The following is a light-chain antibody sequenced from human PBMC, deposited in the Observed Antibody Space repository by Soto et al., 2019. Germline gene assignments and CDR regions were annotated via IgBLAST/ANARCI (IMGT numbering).Light chain of an antibody. CDR3: QQYNSWPA. CDR2: GAS. V-gene: IGKV3-20*01. J-gene: IGKJ5*01. Sequence: EIVLTQSPGTLSLSPGERDTLPCRASQSVSSSYLAWYQQKPGQAPRLLIYGASSRATGIPDRFSGSGSGTDFTLTIGSLQSEDFAVYYCQQYNSWPAFGQGTRLEIK. CDR1: QSVSSSY.